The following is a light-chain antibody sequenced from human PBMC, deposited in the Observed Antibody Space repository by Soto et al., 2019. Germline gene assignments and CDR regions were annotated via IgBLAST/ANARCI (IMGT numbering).Light chain of an antibody. V-gene: IGKV3-20*01. CDR2: RTS. J-gene: IGKJ1*01. CDR1: ESVSSTY. Sequence: EIVMTQSPATLSVSPGERATLYCRASESVSSTYLAWYQQRPGQAXRXLIYRTSTRATGIPDRFSGSGSGTDFALTITRLEPEDFAVYYCQRFGTSPPWTFGQGTK. CDR3: QRFGTSPPWT.